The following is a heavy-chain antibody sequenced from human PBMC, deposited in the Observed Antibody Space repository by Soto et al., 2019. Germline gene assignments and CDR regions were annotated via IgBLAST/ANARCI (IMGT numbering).Heavy chain of an antibody. J-gene: IGHJ4*02. CDR2: INHSGTT. V-gene: IGHV4-34*01. CDR1: GGSLSGHY. CDR3: ARHFSVDYFDY. Sequence: SETLPLTCAVYGGSLSGHYWTWIRQPPGKGLEWIGNINHSGTTYYNPSLKSRVTISVDRSKNQFSLKLSSVTAADTAVYYGARHFSVDYFDYWGQGALVTVSS.